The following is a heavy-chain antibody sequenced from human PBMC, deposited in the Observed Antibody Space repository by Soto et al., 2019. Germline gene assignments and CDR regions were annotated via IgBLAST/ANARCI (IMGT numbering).Heavy chain of an antibody. V-gene: IGHV1-2*02. CDR1: GHTFTGHH. Sequence: ASVKVSCKASGHTFTGHHMHWVRQAPGQGPGWMGLIDLDIGDTKYAQKFQGRVTSTSDTSITTVYMELRGLRSDDTAVYYCGLEPTGTAGFDYWGQGTLVTVSS. J-gene: IGHJ4*02. CDR3: GLEPTGTAGFDY. CDR2: IDLDIGDT. D-gene: IGHD2-21*02.